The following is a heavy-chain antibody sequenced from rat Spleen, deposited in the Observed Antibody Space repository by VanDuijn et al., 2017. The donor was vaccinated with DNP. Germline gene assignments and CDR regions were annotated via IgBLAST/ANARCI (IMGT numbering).Heavy chain of an antibody. CDR2: LSFDGSST. J-gene: IGHJ2*01. Sequence: EVQLVASGGGLVQPGRSLKISCAASGFTFSKYGMAWVRQTPTKGLEWVAALSFDGSSTYYRDSVKGRFTISRDNAKNTQYLQMDSLRSEDTATYYCARGGDGYDYWGQGVMVTVSS. CDR1: GFTFSKYG. V-gene: IGHV5-29*01. D-gene: IGHD1-12*03. CDR3: ARGGDGYDY.